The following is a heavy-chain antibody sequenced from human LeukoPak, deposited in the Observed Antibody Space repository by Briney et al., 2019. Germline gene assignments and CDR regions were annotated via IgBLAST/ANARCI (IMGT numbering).Heavy chain of an antibody. J-gene: IGHJ6*02. CDR3: AREERFLQWPYYNGMDA. V-gene: IGHV3-30-3*01. Sequence: GGSLRLSCAASGFTFSRYAVPWVRQAPGKGLEWVAVVSYDGFNKYYADSVKGRFSLSRDNSKNTLSLQMNSLRTEDTAVYYCAREERFLQWPYYNGMDAWGQGTTVTVSS. D-gene: IGHD3-3*01. CDR1: GFTFSRYA. CDR2: VSYDGFNK.